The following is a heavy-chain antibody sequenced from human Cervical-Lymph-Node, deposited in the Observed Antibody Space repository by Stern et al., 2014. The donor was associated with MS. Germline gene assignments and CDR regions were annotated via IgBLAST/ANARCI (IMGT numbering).Heavy chain of an antibody. CDR2: ISSDGNSK. CDR1: GFTFSTYT. J-gene: IGHJ4*02. Sequence: QVQLVQSGGGVVQPGRSLRLSCAASGFTFSTYTMHWVRPAPGKGLEWVAVISSDGNSKFYADSVKGRFTISRDNSKNTLFLQMNSLRTEDTAVYYCARDGRSVWGQGTLVTVSS. V-gene: IGHV3-30-3*01. CDR3: ARDGRSV.